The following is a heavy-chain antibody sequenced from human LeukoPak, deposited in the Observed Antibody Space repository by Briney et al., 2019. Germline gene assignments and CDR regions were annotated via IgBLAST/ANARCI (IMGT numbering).Heavy chain of an antibody. CDR1: AFTFSDYS. Sequence: GGSLRLSCAASAFTFSDYSMNWVRQAPGKGLEWISYIDTSSSTMYYADSVMGRFTISRDNAKETLYLQMNRLRDEDTAVYYCAREDDSWGPNNLDLWGQGTIVTVSS. J-gene: IGHJ3*01. D-gene: IGHD7-27*01. CDR2: IDTSSSTM. V-gene: IGHV3-48*02. CDR3: AREDDSWGPNNLDL.